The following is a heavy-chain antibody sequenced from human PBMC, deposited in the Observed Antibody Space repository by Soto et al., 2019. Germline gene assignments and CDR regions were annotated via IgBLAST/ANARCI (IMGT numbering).Heavy chain of an antibody. CDR3: AKFPSAPSNFDY. Sequence: QVQLVESGGGVVQPGRSLRLSCAASRFTFSSYGMHWVRQAPGKGLEWVAVISYDGSNKYYADSVKGRFTISRDNSKNTLYLQMNSLRAEDTAVYYCAKFPSAPSNFDYWGQGTLVTVSS. V-gene: IGHV3-30*18. CDR1: RFTFSSYG. CDR2: ISYDGSNK. J-gene: IGHJ4*02.